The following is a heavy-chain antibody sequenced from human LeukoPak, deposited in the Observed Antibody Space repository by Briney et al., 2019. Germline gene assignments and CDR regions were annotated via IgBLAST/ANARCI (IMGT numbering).Heavy chain of an antibody. J-gene: IGHJ5*02. D-gene: IGHD3-22*01. CDR3: ARKNGEYYDSSGYPKTPNWFDP. CDR2: INHSGST. CDR1: GGSFSGHY. Sequence: PSETLSLTCAVYGGSFSGHYWSWIRQPPGKGLEWIGEINHSGSTNYTPSLKSRVTISVDKSKNQFSLKLSSVTAADTAVYYCARKNGEYYDSSGYPKTPNWFDPWGQGTLVTVSS. V-gene: IGHV4-34*01.